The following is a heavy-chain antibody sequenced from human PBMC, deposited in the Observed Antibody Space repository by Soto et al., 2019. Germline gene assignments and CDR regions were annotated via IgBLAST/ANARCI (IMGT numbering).Heavy chain of an antibody. CDR3: ARALLPHDAFDI. Sequence: EVQLVESGGGLVQPGGSLRLSCAASGFTVSSNYMSWVRQAPGKGLEWVSVIYSGGSTYYADSVKGRFTISRDNSKNTLYLQKNSLRAEDTAVYYCARALLPHDAFDIWGQGTMVTVSS. J-gene: IGHJ3*02. CDR2: IYSGGST. CDR1: GFTVSSNY. V-gene: IGHV3-66*01.